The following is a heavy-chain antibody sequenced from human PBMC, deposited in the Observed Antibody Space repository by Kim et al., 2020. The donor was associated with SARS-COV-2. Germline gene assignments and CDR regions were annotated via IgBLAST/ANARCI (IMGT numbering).Heavy chain of an antibody. CDR2: ISSNGGIT. J-gene: IGHJ4*02. D-gene: IGHD3-22*01. Sequence: GGSLRLSCSASGFTFSSYAMHWVRQAPGKGLEYVSAISSNGGITYSAASVKGRFTISRDNSKNTLYLQMSSLRAEDTAVYYCVKDFGPSLGSGYDGHDYWGQGTLGNVSS. CDR3: VKDFGPSLGSGYDGHDY. CDR1: GFTFSSYA. V-gene: IGHV3-64D*09.